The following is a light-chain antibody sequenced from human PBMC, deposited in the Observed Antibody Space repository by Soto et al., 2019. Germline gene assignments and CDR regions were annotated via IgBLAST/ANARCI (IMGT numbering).Light chain of an antibody. CDR3: RSYDSSLDVV. CDR2: GNS. CDR1: SSNIGAGYD. Sequence: QAVVTQPPSVCGAPGQRVTISCTGSSSNIGAGYDVHWYQQLPGTAPKLLIYGNSNRPSGVPDRFSGSKSGTSASLAITGLQAEDEADYYCRSYDSSLDVVFGGGTKLTVL. J-gene: IGLJ2*01. V-gene: IGLV1-40*01.